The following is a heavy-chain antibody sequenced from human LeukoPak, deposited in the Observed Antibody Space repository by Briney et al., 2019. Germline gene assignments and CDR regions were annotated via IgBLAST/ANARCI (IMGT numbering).Heavy chain of an antibody. Sequence: PSETLSLTCAVYGGAFSGYYWRWIRQPPGKGLEWMGEVNHSGSANYNPSLKSRVTISVDTSKNQFSLKLSSVTAAGTAVDYCARGLRSGGTCALDYWGQGTLVTVSS. V-gene: IGHV4-34*01. CDR2: VNHSGSA. CDR1: GGAFSGYY. CDR3: ARGLRSGGTCALDY. J-gene: IGHJ4*02. D-gene: IGHD2-15*01.